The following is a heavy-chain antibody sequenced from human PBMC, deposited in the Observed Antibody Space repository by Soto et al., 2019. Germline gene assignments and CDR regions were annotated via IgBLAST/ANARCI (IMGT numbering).Heavy chain of an antibody. Sequence: ASVKVSCKASGGTFSSYAMHLVRQAPGQXLEXMXXXXXGXXXTKYSQKFQGRVTITRDTSASTAYMELSSLRSEDTAVYYCAREGSVWGQGTLVTVSS. CDR2: XXXGXXXT. D-gene: IGHD6-19*01. V-gene: IGHV1-3*01. CDR1: GGTFSSYA. CDR3: AREGSV. J-gene: IGHJ4*02.